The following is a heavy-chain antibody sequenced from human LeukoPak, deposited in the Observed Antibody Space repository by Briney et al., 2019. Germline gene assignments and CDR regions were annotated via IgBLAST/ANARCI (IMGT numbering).Heavy chain of an antibody. CDR2: INPSGGSP. D-gene: IGHD3-10*01. V-gene: IGHV1-46*01. CDR1: GYTFTSYY. J-gene: IGHJ5*02. Sequence: ASVKVSCKASGYTFTSYYMRWVRQAPGQGLEWMGIINPSGGSPTYAQKFQGRVTVTRDTSTSTVYMELSSLRSEDTAVYYCARVAGRFGEPDKWFDPWGQGTPVTVSS. CDR3: ARVAGRFGEPDKWFDP.